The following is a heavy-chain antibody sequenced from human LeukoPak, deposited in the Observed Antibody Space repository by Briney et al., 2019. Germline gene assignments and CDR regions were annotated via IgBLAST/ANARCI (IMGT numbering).Heavy chain of an antibody. CDR2: IYYSGNT. CDR1: GGSVSSSSYY. D-gene: IGHD2-21*02. V-gene: IGHV4-39*02. J-gene: IGHJ6*02. CDR3: ARVYCGGDCHSYYYYYAMDV. Sequence: SETLSLTCTVSGGSVSSSSYYWGWIRQPPGKGLEWIGNIYYSGNTYYNPSLKSRVTISVDTSKNHFSLKLSSVTAADTAVYYCARVYCGGDCHSYYYYYAMDVWGQGTTVTVSS.